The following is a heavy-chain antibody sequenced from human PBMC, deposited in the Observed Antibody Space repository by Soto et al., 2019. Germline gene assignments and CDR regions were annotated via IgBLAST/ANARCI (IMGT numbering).Heavy chain of an antibody. CDR2: IHDSGRN. CDR1: SDSITNYY. V-gene: IGHV4-59*01. CDR3: ARVGGTRGWY. Sequence: QVQLQESGPGLVKPSETLSLTCTVSSDSITNYYWSWIRQSPGKGLEWIGYIHDSGRNNYNPSLKSRVKISVDTSKKPFSLKLNSVTAADTAVYYCARVGGTRGWYWGQGTLVTVSS. D-gene: IGHD2-15*01. J-gene: IGHJ4*02.